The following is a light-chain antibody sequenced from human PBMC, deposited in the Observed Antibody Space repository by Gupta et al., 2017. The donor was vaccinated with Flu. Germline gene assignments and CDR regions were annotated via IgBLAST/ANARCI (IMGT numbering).Light chain of an antibody. CDR2: LGS. J-gene: IGKJ1*01. Sequence: DIVMTQSPLSLAVTPGEPASISCRSSQSLLHSNGYNYLDWYLQKPGQSPQPLIYLGSNRASGVPDRFSGSGSGTDFTLKISRVEAEDVGVYYCMQALQIWTFGQGTKVAIK. CDR3: MQALQIWT. CDR1: QSLLHSNGYNY. V-gene: IGKV2-28*01.